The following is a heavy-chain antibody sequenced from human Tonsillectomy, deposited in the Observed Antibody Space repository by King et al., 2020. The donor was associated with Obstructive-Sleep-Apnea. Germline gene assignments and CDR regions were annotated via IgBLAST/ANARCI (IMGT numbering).Heavy chain of an antibody. CDR2: ISYNGSNK. CDR1: GFTFSSYG. CDR3: AKEMIAAAATGGMDV. D-gene: IGHD6-13*01. V-gene: IGHV3-30*18. Sequence: VQLVESGGGVVQPGRSLRLSCAASGFTFSSYGMQWVRQAPGKGLEWVAVISYNGSNKYYADSVKGRFTVSRDNSKNTLYLQMDSLRPEDTAVYYCAKEMIAAAATGGMDVWGQGTTVTVSS. J-gene: IGHJ6*02.